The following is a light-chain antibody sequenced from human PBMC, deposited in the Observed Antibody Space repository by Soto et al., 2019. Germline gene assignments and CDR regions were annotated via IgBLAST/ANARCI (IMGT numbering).Light chain of an antibody. Sequence: ENVLTQSPGTLSLSPGERATLSCRASQSVSSFYLAWYQQRPDQAPRLLISGASSRATGIPDRFSGSGSGTDFTLTISRLEPEDFAVYYCQQYGSSPRTFGQGTKVEVK. CDR2: GAS. CDR1: QSVSSFY. CDR3: QQYGSSPRT. J-gene: IGKJ1*01. V-gene: IGKV3-20*01.